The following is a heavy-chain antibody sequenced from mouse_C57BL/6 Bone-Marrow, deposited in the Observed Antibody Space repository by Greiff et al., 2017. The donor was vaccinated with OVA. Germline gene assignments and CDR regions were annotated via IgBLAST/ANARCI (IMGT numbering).Heavy chain of an antibody. CDR3: TRSGGYYSLFY. Sequence: QVQLQQSGAELVRPGASVTLSCKASGYTFTDYEMHWVKQTPVHGLEWIGAIDPETGGTAYNQKFKGKAILTADKSSSTAYMELRSLTSEDSGVYYCTRSGGYYSLFYWGQGTLVTVSA. J-gene: IGHJ3*01. CDR2: IDPETGGT. D-gene: IGHD2-12*01. CDR1: GYTFTDYE. V-gene: IGHV1-15*01.